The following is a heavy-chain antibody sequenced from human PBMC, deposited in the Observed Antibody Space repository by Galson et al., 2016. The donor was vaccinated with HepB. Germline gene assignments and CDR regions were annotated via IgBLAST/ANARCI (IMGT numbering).Heavy chain of an antibody. Sequence: SVKVSCKASGYTFTSYDINWVRQATGQGLEWMGWMNPHSGNTGYAQKFQGRVTMTRNTSISTAYMELSSLRSEDTAVYYCARISGYSSGWYHYFGYWGQGTLVTVSS. D-gene: IGHD6-19*01. V-gene: IGHV1-8*01. J-gene: IGHJ4*02. CDR1: GYTFTSYD. CDR2: MNPHSGNT. CDR3: ARISGYSSGWYHYFGY.